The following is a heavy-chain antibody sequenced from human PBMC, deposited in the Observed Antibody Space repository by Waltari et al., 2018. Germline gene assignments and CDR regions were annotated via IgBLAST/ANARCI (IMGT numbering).Heavy chain of an antibody. V-gene: IGHV3-23*01. Sequence: EVQLLESGGRLVQPGGSLRLSCAASGFPFRGYAMSWVRQVPGMGLKWVSAISSPGTGTYYADSVKGRFIISRDNSKNILYLQMNSLRAEDTAIYYCATLGYCDSSRCYDYAFDIWGQGTVVTVSS. CDR1: GFPFRGYA. J-gene: IGHJ3*02. CDR3: ATLGYCDSSRCYDYAFDI. CDR2: ISSPGTGT. D-gene: IGHD2-15*01.